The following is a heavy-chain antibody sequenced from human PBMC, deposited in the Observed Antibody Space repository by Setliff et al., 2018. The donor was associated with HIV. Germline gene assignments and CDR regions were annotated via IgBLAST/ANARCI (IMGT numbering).Heavy chain of an antibody. CDR2: VYYNGGT. J-gene: IGHJ4*02. Sequence: PSETLSLTCTVSGGSISSGGYYWSWIRQHPEKGLEWIGYVYYNGGTYYSPSLKSRVTLSVDTSKNQFSLNLSSVTAADTAVYYCARAPGVTPFDHWGPGTLVTVSS. CDR3: ARAPGVTPFDH. CDR1: GGSISSGGYY. D-gene: IGHD2-21*02. V-gene: IGHV4-31*03.